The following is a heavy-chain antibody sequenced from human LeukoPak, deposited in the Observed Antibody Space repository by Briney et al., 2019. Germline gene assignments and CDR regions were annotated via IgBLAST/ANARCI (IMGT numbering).Heavy chain of an antibody. Sequence: GGSLRLSCAASGFTVSSNYMSWVRQAPGKGLEWVSAISGSGGSTYYADSVKGRFTISRDNSKNTLYLQMNSLRAEDTAVYYCAKGLAAAGPSPLDYWGQGTLVTVSS. CDR2: ISGSGGST. CDR1: GFTVSSNY. J-gene: IGHJ4*02. V-gene: IGHV3-23*01. D-gene: IGHD6-13*01. CDR3: AKGLAAAGPSPLDY.